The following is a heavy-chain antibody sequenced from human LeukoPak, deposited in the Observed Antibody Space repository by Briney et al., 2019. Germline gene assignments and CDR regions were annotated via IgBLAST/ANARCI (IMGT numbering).Heavy chain of an antibody. J-gene: IGHJ6*03. D-gene: IGHD3-3*01. CDR3: AKDGPYYDFWSGLKNYYYYYYMDV. CDR1: GYTFTGYY. Sequence: GASVKVSCKASGYTFTGYYMHWVRQAPGQGLEWMGRINPNSGGTNYAQKFQGRVTMTRDTSISTAYMELSRLRSDDTAVYYCAKDGPYYDFWSGLKNYYYYYYMDVWGKGTTVTVSS. V-gene: IGHV1-2*06. CDR2: INPNSGGT.